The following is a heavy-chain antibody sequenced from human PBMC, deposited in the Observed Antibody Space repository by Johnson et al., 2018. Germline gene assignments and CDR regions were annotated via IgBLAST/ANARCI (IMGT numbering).Heavy chain of an antibody. CDR1: GSTFVYYW. D-gene: IGHD3-10*01. Sequence: VQLVQSGGGLVQPGGSLRLSCAASGSTFVYYWMSWVRQAPGKGLEWVANIKEDGSELYYLDSVRGRFTISRDNAKKSLYLQMTSLRAEDTAVYHCAKVRERGGSGSYPFLYANRDVWGKGTTVTVSS. V-gene: IGHV3-7*01. CDR2: IKEDGSEL. J-gene: IGHJ6*03. CDR3: AKVRERGGSGSYPFLYANRDV.